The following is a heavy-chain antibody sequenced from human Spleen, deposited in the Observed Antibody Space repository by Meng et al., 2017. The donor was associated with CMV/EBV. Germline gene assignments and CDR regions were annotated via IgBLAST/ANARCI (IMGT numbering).Heavy chain of an antibody. CDR3: ARGWDYGYNSLDS. CDR1: GFTFSKFD. CDR2: LHSTGYT. J-gene: IGHJ5*01. D-gene: IGHD3-16*01. V-gene: IGHV3-13*01. Sequence: GGSLRLSCAASGFTFSKFDMHWVRQPIGKGLEWVSALHSTGYTYYSDSVKGRFTISRENAKKYLYLQMNSLRAGDTAVYYCARGWDYGYNSLDSWGHGTLVTVSS.